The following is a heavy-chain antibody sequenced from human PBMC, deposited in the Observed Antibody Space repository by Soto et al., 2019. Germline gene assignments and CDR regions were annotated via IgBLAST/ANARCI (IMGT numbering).Heavy chain of an antibody. CDR2: IWYDGSNK. CDR3: ARGLGTHDAFDI. CDR1: GFTFSSYG. V-gene: IGHV3-33*01. J-gene: IGHJ3*02. Sequence: PGGSLRLSCAASGFTFSSYGMHWVRQAPGKGLEWVAVIWYDGSNKYYADSVKGRFTISRDNSKNTLYLQMNSLRAEDTAVYYCARGLGTHDAFDIWGQGIMVTVSS. D-gene: IGHD1-1*01.